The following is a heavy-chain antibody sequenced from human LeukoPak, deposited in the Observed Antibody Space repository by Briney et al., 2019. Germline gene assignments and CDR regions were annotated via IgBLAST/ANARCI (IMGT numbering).Heavy chain of an antibody. J-gene: IGHJ4*02. D-gene: IGHD3-10*01. CDR3: ARDVFMVTGSNGSGSWDY. Sequence: PGGSLRLSCAASGFTFDDYGMSWVRQAPGKGLEWISGVNWNGGSTGYADSVKGRFTISRDNAKNTLYLQMNSLRAEDTAVYYCARDVFMVTGSNGSGSWDYWGQGALVTVSS. CDR1: GFTFDDYG. CDR2: VNWNGGST. V-gene: IGHV3-20*04.